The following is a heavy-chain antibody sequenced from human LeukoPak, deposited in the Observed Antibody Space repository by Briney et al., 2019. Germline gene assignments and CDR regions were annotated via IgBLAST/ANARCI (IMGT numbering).Heavy chain of an antibody. D-gene: IGHD2-2*02. CDR2: IYYSGST. J-gene: IGHJ5*02. CDR3: AREKGVVVPAAIIGRWFDP. CDR1: GGSISSGGYY. Sequence: PSETLSLTCTVSGGSISSGGYYWSWIRQHPGKGLEWIGYIYYSGSTYYNPSFKSRVTISVDTSKNQFSLKLSSVTAADTAVYYCAREKGVVVPAAIIGRWFDPWGQGTLVTVSS. V-gene: IGHV4-31*03.